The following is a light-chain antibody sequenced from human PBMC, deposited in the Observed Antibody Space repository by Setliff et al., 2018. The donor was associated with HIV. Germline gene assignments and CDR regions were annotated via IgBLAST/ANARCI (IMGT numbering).Light chain of an antibody. V-gene: IGLV2-14*01. CDR2: EVS. CDR1: SSDVGGYSH. CDR3: SSYAVTNTLP. Sequence: QSALAQPASVSGSPGQSITISCIGTSSDVGGYSHVSWYQQHPGKAPKLIIYEVSNRPSGVSNRFSGSKSGNTASLTISGLQAEDEADYYCSSYAVTNTLPFGTGTKVTVL. J-gene: IGLJ1*01.